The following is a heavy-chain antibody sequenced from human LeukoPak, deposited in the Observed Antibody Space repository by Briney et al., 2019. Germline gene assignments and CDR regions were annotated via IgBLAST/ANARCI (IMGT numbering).Heavy chain of an antibody. J-gene: IGHJ4*02. CDR3: ARDGPSSGYPW. D-gene: IGHD3-22*01. CDR2: IWYDGSNK. V-gene: IGHV3-33*01. CDR1: GFTFSSYG. Sequence: GGSLRLSCAASGFTFSSYGMHWVRQAPGKGLEWVAVIWYDGSNKYYADSVKGRFTISRDNSKNSLYLQMNSLRAEDTAVYYCARDGPSSGYPWWGQGTLVTVSS.